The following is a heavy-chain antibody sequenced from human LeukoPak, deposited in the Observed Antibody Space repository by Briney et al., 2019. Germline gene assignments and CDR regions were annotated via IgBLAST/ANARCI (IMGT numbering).Heavy chain of an antibody. D-gene: IGHD3-9*01. CDR3: ARRYGDYDILTGYYRPWYFDY. V-gene: IGHV4-34*01. J-gene: IGHJ4*02. CDR2: INHSGST. Sequence: SETLSLTCAVYGGSFSGYYWSWIRQPPGKGLEWIGEINHSGSTNYNPSLKSRVTISVDTSKNQFSLKLSSVTAADTAVYYCARRYGDYDILTGYYRPWYFDYWGQGTLVTVSS. CDR1: GGSFSGYY.